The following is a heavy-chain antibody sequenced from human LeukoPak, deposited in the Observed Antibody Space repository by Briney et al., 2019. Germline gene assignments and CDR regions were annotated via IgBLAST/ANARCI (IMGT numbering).Heavy chain of an antibody. V-gene: IGHV4-61*02. Sequence: SQTLSLTCTVSGGSISSGSYYWSWIRQPAGKGLEWIGRIYTSGSTNYNPSLKSRVTISVDTPKNQFSLKLSPVTAADTAVYYCARDGGGGYPIDYWGQGTLVTVSS. CDR3: ARDGGGGYPIDY. CDR1: GGSISSGSYY. D-gene: IGHD1-26*01. J-gene: IGHJ4*02. CDR2: IYTSGST.